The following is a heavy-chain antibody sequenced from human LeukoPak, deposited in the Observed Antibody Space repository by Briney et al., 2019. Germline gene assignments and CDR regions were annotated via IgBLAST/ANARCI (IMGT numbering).Heavy chain of an antibody. J-gene: IGHJ4*02. Sequence: GGSLRLSCAGSGFTFDDYAMHWVRQAPGKGLEWVSGISWNSGSIGYADSVKGRFTISRDNAKNSLFLQMNSLRAEDTAVYYCARDRWGYSYGGDWGQGALVTVSS. CDR2: ISWNSGSI. CDR3: ARDRWGYSYGGD. CDR1: GFTFDDYA. V-gene: IGHV3-9*01. D-gene: IGHD5-18*01.